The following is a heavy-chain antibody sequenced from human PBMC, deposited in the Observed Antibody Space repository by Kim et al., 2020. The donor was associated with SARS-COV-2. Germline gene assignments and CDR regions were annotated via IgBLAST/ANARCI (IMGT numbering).Heavy chain of an antibody. J-gene: IGHJ6*02. CDR1: GFTFSSYA. V-gene: IGHV3-23*01. CDR2: ISGSGGST. D-gene: IGHD6-13*01. Sequence: GGSLRLSCAASGFTFSSYAMSWVRQAPGKGLEWVSAISGSGGSTYYADSVKGRFTISRDNSKNTLYLQMNSLRAEDTAVYYCAKGTGEQQLVEYYYYGMDVWGQGTTVTVSS. CDR3: AKGTGEQQLVEYYYYGMDV.